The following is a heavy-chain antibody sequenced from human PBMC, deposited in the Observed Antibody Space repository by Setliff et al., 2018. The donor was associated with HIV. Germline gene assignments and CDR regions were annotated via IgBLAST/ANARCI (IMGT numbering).Heavy chain of an antibody. Sequence: ASVKVSCKASGYTFTGYYMHWVRQAPGQGLEWMGWINPNSGGTTYAQKFQGRVTMTRDTSISTAYIELSSLRSEDTAVYYCARVRYCSGGSCYGGEYWFDPWGQGTLVTVSS. V-gene: IGHV1-2*02. D-gene: IGHD2-15*01. CDR3: ARVRYCSGGSCYGGEYWFDP. CDR1: GYTFTGYY. J-gene: IGHJ5*02. CDR2: INPNSGGT.